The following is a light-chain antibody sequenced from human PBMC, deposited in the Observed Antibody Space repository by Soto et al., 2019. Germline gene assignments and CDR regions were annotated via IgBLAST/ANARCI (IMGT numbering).Light chain of an antibody. J-gene: IGLJ1*01. CDR2: EVT. CDR3: CSYANSGSFV. V-gene: IGLV2-23*02. Sequence: QSALTQPASVSGSPGQSITISCTGANSDVGTYNLVSWYQQYPGKAPKVVISEVTKRPSGVSNRFSGSRSGNTASLTISGLRAEDEADYYCCSYANSGSFVFGTGTKLTVL. CDR1: NSDVGTYNL.